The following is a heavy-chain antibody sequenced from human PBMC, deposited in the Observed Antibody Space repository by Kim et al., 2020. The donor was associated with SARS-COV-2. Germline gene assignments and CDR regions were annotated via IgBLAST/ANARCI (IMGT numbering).Heavy chain of an antibody. V-gene: IGHV3-11*01. J-gene: IGHJ4*02. D-gene: IGHD6-6*01. CDR3: ARDKRVSSSPSDF. Sequence: HADSVKGRFTNSRDKAKNLLYLQMNSLRAEDTALYYCARDKRVSSSPSDFWGQGTQVTVSS.